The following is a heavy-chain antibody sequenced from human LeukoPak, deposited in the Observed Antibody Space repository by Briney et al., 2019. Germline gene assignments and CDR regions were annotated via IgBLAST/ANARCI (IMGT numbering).Heavy chain of an antibody. V-gene: IGHV1-69*01. J-gene: IGHJ5*02. CDR3: ARDPGIVVVPAAKNWFDP. D-gene: IGHD2-2*01. Sequence: SVKVSCNASGGTFSSYAISWVRQAPGQGLEWMGGIIPIFGTANYAQKFQGRVTITADESTSTAYMELSSLRSEDTAVYYCARDPGIVVVPAAKNWFDPWGQGTLVTVSS. CDR1: GGTFSSYA. CDR2: IIPIFGTA.